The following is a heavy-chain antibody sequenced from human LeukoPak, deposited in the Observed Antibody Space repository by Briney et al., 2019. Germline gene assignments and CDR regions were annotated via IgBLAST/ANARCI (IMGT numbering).Heavy chain of an antibody. CDR2: ISAYNGNT. V-gene: IGHV1-18*01. D-gene: IGHD2-2*01. CDR1: GYTFTSYG. J-gene: IGHJ5*02. CDR3: ARHAGWKYQLLSGGDWFDP. Sequence: ASVKVSCKASGYTFTSYGISWVRQAPGQGLEWMGWISAYNGNTNYAQKLQGRVTMTTDTSTSTAYMELRSLRSDDTAVYYCARHAGWKYQLLSGGDWFDPWGQGTLVTVSS.